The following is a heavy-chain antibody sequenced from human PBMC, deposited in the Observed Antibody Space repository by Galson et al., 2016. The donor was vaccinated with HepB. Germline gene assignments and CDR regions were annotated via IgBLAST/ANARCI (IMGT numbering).Heavy chain of an antibody. CDR3: ASEAQILVPTLDY. V-gene: IGHV3-33*01. Sequence: SLRLSCAASGFTFSTYGMHWVRQAPGKGLEWVAVIWYDGSNKYYADSVRGRFTISRDNSKNTLYLQMNSLRAEDTAVYYCASEAQILVPTLDYWGQGTQVLVSS. CDR2: IWYDGSNK. J-gene: IGHJ4*02. D-gene: IGHD2-8*02. CDR1: GFTFSTYG.